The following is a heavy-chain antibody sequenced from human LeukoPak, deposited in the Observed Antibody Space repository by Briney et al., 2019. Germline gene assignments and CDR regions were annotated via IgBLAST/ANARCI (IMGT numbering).Heavy chain of an antibody. CDR1: GASITTDFYY. CDR3: ARLAPGDSYFYGMDV. Sequence: SETLSLTCPVSGASITTDFYYWGWIRPPPGKGLEWIGSIYHSGSTYYNPSLQGRAAISVETSKNLFSLRLNSVTAADTAVYYCARLAPGDSYFYGMDVWGRGTTVTVSS. CDR2: IYHSGST. V-gene: IGHV4-39*01. D-gene: IGHD1-26*01. J-gene: IGHJ6*02.